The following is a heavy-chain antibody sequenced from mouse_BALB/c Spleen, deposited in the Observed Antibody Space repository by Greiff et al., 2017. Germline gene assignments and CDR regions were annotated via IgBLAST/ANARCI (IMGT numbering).Heavy chain of an antibody. Sequence: EVNVVESGGGLVQPGGSLRLSCATSGFTFSDFYMEWVRQPPGKRLEWIAASRNKANDYTTEYSASVKGRFIVSRDTSQSILYLQMNALRAKDTAIYYCARDKPSSGLDYWGQGTTLTVSS. V-gene: IGHV7-1*02. CDR1: GFTFSDFY. D-gene: IGHD3-1*01. CDR2: SRNKANDYTT. J-gene: IGHJ2*01. CDR3: ARDKPSSGLDY.